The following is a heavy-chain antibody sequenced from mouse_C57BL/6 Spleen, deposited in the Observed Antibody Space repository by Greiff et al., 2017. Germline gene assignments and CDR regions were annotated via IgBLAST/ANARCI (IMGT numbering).Heavy chain of an antibody. D-gene: IGHD2-5*01. Sequence: QVQLQQPGAELVKPGASVKMSCKASGYTFTSYWITWVKQRPGQGLEWIGDIYPGSGSTNYNEKFKSKATLTVDTSASTAYMQLSSLTSEDSAVYYCARSYRNYVGYFDVWGTGTTVTVSS. CDR3: ARSYRNYVGYFDV. CDR2: IYPGSGST. CDR1: GYTFTSYW. V-gene: IGHV1-55*01. J-gene: IGHJ1*03.